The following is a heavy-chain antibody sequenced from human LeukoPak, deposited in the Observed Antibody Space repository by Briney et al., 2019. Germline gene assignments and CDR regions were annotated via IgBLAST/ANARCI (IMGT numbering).Heavy chain of an antibody. J-gene: IGHJ5*02. CDR3: GRHTSMGVPLDILEKWFDT. Sequence: ASVKVSCKASGYTFTNYGISWVRQAPGQGLEWMGWFSTYNGNTNYAQNLQGRVTMTTDTATNTVYMELRSLRSDDTAVYYCGRHTSMGVPLDILEKWFDTWGQGTLVTVSS. D-gene: IGHD2/OR15-2a*01. CDR1: GYTFTNYG. CDR2: FSTYNGNT. V-gene: IGHV1-18*01.